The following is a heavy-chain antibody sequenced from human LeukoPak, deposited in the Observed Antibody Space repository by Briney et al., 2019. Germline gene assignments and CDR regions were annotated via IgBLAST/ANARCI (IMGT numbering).Heavy chain of an antibody. Sequence: ASVKVSCKASGYTFTSYDSNWVRQATGQGLEWMGWMNPNSGNTGYAQKFQGRVTMTRNTSISTAYMELSSLRSEDTAVYYCARADYGDYYYYYMDVWGKGTTVTVSS. CDR1: GYTFTSYD. CDR3: ARADYGDYYYYYMDV. V-gene: IGHV1-8*01. CDR2: MNPNSGNT. J-gene: IGHJ6*03. D-gene: IGHD4-17*01.